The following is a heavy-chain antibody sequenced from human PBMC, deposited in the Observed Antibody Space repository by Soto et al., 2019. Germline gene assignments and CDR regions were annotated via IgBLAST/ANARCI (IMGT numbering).Heavy chain of an antibody. CDR2: ISSSGSTI. D-gene: IGHD2-2*01. CDR1: GFTFSDYY. CDR3: AREGGCSSTSCPSGQYYMDV. Sequence: QVQLVESGGGLVKPGGSLRLSCAASGFTFSDYYMSWIRQAPGKGLEWVSYISSSGSTIYYADSVKGRFTISRDNAKNSLYVQMNSLRAEDTAVYYCAREGGCSSTSCPSGQYYMDVLGKGTTVTVSS. V-gene: IGHV3-11*01. J-gene: IGHJ6*03.